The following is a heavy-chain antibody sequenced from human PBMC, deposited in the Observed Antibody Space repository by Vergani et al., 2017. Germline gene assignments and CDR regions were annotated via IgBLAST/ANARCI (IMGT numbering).Heavy chain of an antibody. D-gene: IGHD3-10*01. J-gene: IGHJ4*02. CDR3: ARTALVRGVSFDY. Sequence: QVQLQESGPGLVKPSQTLSLTCTVSGGSISSYYWSWIRQPPGKGLEWIGYIYYSGSTNYNPSLKSRVTISVDTSKNQFSLKLSSVTDADTAVYYCARTALVRGVSFDYWGQGTLVTVSS. V-gene: IGHV4-59*01. CDR2: IYYSGST. CDR1: GGSISSYY.